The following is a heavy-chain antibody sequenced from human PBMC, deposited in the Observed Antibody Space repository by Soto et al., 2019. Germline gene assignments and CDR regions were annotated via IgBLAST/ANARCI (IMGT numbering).Heavy chain of an antibody. CDR3: GRDQSGTGYYVDWFDP. J-gene: IGHJ5*02. Sequence: QVHFVQSGAEVKKPGASVKVSCKASGYTFRGHAIHWLRQAPGQRPEWLGWINAGNSNTYYSEKFEGRVTFTRDTVANTVNMELTSLTSEDTAVYYCGRDQSGTGYYVDWFDPWGQGTLVTVSS. CDR1: GYTFRGHA. V-gene: IGHV1-3*01. D-gene: IGHD3-10*02. CDR2: INAGNSNT.